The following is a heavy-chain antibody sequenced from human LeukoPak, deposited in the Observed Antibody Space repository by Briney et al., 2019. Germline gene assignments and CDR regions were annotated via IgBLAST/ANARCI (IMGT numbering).Heavy chain of an antibody. Sequence: ASVKVSCKASGYTLTSYGISWVRQAPGQGLEWMGWISAYNGNTNYAQKLQGRVTMNTDTSTSTAYMELRSLRFDDTAVYYCAGEFWVTPGYMDVWGKGTTVTVSS. D-gene: IGHD5-18*01. CDR1: GYTLTSYG. CDR3: AGEFWVTPGYMDV. V-gene: IGHV1-18*01. J-gene: IGHJ6*03. CDR2: ISAYNGNT.